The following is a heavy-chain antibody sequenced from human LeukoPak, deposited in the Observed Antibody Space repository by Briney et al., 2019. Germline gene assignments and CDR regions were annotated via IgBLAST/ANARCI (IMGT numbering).Heavy chain of an antibody. D-gene: IGHD4-23*01. V-gene: IGHV3-23*01. CDR3: AKFLAVATLDY. CDR2: ISGSGGST. J-gene: IGHJ4*02. Sequence: GGSLRLSCAASEFTFSSYAMSGVRQAPGKGLEWVSAISGSGGSTYYADSVKGRFTISRDNSKNTLYLQMNSLRAEDTAVYYCAKFLAVATLDYWGQGTLVTVSS. CDR1: EFTFSSYA.